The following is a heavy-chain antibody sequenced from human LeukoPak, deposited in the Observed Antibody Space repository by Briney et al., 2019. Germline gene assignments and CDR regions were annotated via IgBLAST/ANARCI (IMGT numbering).Heavy chain of an antibody. D-gene: IGHD6-13*01. CDR1: GGSFSGYY. J-gene: IGHJ6*02. CDR3: ARLSSSWSYYYYYGMDV. CDR2: INHSGST. V-gene: IGHV4-34*01. Sequence: PSETLSLTCAVYGGSFSGYYWSWIRQSPGKGLEWIGEINHSGSTNYNPSLKSRVTISVDTSKNQFSLKLSSVTAADTAVYYCARLSSSWSYYYYYGMDVWGQGTTVTVSS.